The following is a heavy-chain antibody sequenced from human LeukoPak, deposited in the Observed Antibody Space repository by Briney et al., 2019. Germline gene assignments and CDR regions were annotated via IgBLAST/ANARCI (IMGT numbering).Heavy chain of an antibody. CDR1: GGTFSSYA. CDR3: ARDGGSSWALYNWFDP. CDR2: IIPIFGTA. J-gene: IGHJ5*02. D-gene: IGHD6-13*01. Sequence: SVKVSCKASGGTFSSYAISWVRQAPGQGLELMGGIIPIFGTANYAQKFQGRVTITTDESTSTAYMELSSLRSEDTAVYYCARDGGSSWALYNWFDPWGQGTLVTVSS. V-gene: IGHV1-69*05.